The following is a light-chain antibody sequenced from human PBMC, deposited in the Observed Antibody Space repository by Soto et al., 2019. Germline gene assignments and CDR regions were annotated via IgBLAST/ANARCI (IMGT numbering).Light chain of an antibody. J-gene: IGKJ1*01. CDR3: QQYGSSGT. Sequence: VVTKSASTLSLSPGKRATLSCRASQSVSSYSLAWYQQKPGQAPRRLIYRASNRATGIPDRFSGSGSGTDFTLTISRLEPEDFAVYYCQQYGSSGTFGQGTKVDIK. CDR2: RAS. V-gene: IGKV3-20*01. CDR1: QSVSSYS.